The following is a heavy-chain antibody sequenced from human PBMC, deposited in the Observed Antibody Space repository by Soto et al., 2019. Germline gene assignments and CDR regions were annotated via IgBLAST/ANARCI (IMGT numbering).Heavy chain of an antibody. CDR1: GGSVSSASYY. J-gene: IGHJ4*02. V-gene: IGHV4-61*01. Sequence: QVQLXXXXXXXXKPSETLSXSCTVSGGSVSSASYYWSWXRQPPGKGLEWIGYMYSNGITNYNPSLKSRVTISVDTSKNQFSLKLTSVTAADTAVYYCAREGLGSSALYWGQGTLVTVSS. CDR3: AREGLGSSALY. D-gene: IGHD3-10*01. CDR2: MYSNGIT.